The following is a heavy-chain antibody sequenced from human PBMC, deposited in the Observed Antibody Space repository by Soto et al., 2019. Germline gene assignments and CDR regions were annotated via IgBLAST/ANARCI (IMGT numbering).Heavy chain of an antibody. CDR1: GFTFSSYS. D-gene: IGHD1-26*01. J-gene: IGHJ6*02. Sequence: EVQLVESGGGLVKPGGSLRLSCAASGFTFSSYSMNWVRQAPGKGLEWVSSISSSSSYISYADSVKGRFTITRHNAKVSLCLQMNSLRAEDTAVYYGARGELRDYYYYGMDVWGQGTTVTVSS. CDR3: ARGELRDYYYYGMDV. V-gene: IGHV3-21*01. CDR2: ISSSSSYI.